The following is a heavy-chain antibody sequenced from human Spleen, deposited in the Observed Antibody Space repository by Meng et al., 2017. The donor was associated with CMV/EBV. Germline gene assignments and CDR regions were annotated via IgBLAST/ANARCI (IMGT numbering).Heavy chain of an antibody. J-gene: IGHJ4*02. CDR2: ISAYNANR. V-gene: IGHV1-18*04. Sequence: ASVKVSCKASGYSFSDYYIHWVRQVPGQGLEWMGWISAYNANRNYAQKLQGRVTMTTDTSTTTAYMELRSLRSDDTAVYYCAREGRYSSSSVDYWGQGTLVTVSS. CDR1: GYSFSDYY. D-gene: IGHD6-6*01. CDR3: AREGRYSSSSVDY.